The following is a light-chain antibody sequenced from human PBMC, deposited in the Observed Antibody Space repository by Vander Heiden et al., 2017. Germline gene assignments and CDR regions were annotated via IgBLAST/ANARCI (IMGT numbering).Light chain of an antibody. V-gene: IGKV1-6*01. Sequence: AIQMTQSPSSLSASVGDRVTITCRASQGIRNDLGWYQQKPGKAPKLLIYAASSLQSGVPSRFSDSGYGTDFTLTVSSRQPEDFAAYCCLQDDNYPPYTFGQGTKLEIK. J-gene: IGKJ2*01. CDR3: LQDDNYPPYT. CDR1: QGIRND. CDR2: AAS.